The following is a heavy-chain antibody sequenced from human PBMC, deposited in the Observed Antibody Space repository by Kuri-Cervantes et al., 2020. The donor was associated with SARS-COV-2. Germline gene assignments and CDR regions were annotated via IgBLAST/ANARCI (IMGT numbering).Heavy chain of an antibody. D-gene: IGHD3-22*01. CDR2: IIPIFRTA. CDR3: ARDPMSGDSSGYYYHPYYFDY. V-gene: IGHV1-69*05. J-gene: IGHJ4*02. CDR1: GYTFTSYG. Sequence: SVKVSCKASGYTFTSYGISWVRQAPGQGLEWMGGIIPIFRTANYAQKFQGRVTITTDKSTSTAYMELSSLRSEDTAVYYCARDPMSGDSSGYYYHPYYFDYWGQGTLVTVSS.